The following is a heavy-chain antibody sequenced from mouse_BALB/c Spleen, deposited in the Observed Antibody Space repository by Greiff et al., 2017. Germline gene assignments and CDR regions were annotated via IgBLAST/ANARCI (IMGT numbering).Heavy chain of an antibody. V-gene: IGHV5-17*02. D-gene: IGHD2-3*01. CDR2: ISSGSSTI. CDR1: GFTFSSFG. J-gene: IGHJ4*01. CDR3: AIEEMEYSMDY. Sequence: EVQGVESGGGLVQPGGSRKLSCAASGFTFSSFGMHWVRQAPEKGLEWVAYISSGSSTIYYADTVKGRFTISRGNPKNTLFLQMTRLRSEDTAMWFFAIEEMEYSMDYWGEGASVTVSS.